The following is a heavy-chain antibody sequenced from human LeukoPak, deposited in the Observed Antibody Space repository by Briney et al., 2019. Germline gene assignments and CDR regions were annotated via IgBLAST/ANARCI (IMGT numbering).Heavy chain of an antibody. CDR1: GGSISSGSYY. Sequence: SETLSLTCTVSGGSISSGSYYWSWIRQPAGKGLEWIGRIYTSGSTNYNPSLKSRVTISVDTSKNQFSLKLSSVTAADTAVYYCARDRGDSSSWSWFDPWGQGTLVTVSS. V-gene: IGHV4-61*02. J-gene: IGHJ5*02. D-gene: IGHD6-13*01. CDR3: ARDRGDSSSWSWFDP. CDR2: IYTSGST.